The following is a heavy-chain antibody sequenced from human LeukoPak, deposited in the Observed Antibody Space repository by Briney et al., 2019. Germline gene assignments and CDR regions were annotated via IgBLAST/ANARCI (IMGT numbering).Heavy chain of an antibody. Sequence: ESGPALVKPTQTLTLTCTFSGFSLSTSGMCVSWIRQPPGKALEWLARIDWDDDKYYSPSLKTRLTISKDTSKNQVVFTMTNMDPVDTATYYCARIGYYDSSGYYYDHFDYWGQGTLVTVSS. CDR3: ARIGYYDSSGYYYDHFDY. CDR2: IDWDDDK. J-gene: IGHJ4*02. V-gene: IGHV2-70*11. CDR1: GFSLSTSGMC. D-gene: IGHD3-22*01.